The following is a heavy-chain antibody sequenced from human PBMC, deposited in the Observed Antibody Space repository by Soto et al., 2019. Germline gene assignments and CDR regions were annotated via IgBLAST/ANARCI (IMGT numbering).Heavy chain of an antibody. J-gene: IGHJ5*02. D-gene: IGHD2-15*01. Sequence: SQTLSLTCAISGDSVSSNSAAWNWIRQSPSRGLEWLGRTYYRSKWYNDYAVSVKSRITINPDTSKNQFSLQLNSVTPEDTAVYYCARGSRSLGYCSGGSCPNWFGPWGQGTLVTVSS. CDR1: GDSVSSNSAA. CDR3: ARGSRSLGYCSGGSCPNWFGP. V-gene: IGHV6-1*01. CDR2: TYYRSKWYN.